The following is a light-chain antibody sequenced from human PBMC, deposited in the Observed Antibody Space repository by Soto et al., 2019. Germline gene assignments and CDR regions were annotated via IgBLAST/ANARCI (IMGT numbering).Light chain of an antibody. J-gene: IGLJ3*02. V-gene: IGLV1-47*01. CDR2: KNN. CDR1: SSNIGGNY. Sequence: QSVLTQPPSASGTPGQRVTISCFGSSSNIGGNYVYWYQQFPRTAPKLLIYKNNQRPSGVPDRFSGSKSATSASLAISGLRSEDEADYYCAAWDDSLTGHWVFGGGTQLTVL. CDR3: AAWDDSLTGHWV.